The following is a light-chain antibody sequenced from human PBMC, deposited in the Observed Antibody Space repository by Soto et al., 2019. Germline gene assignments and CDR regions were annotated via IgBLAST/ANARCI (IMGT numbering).Light chain of an antibody. V-gene: IGLV2-23*02. J-gene: IGLJ1*01. Sequence: QSVLTQPASVSGSPGQSITISCTGTSSDVGGYNFVSWYQQQPGKAPKLMVYEVTNRPSGVSYRFSGSKSGNTASLTISGLQAEDEADYYCCSYAASSTYVFGTGTKLTVL. CDR1: SSDVGGYNF. CDR3: CSYAASSTYV. CDR2: EVT.